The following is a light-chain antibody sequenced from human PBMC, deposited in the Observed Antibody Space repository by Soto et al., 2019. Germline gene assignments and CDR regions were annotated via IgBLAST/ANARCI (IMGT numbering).Light chain of an antibody. Sequence: QSVLTQPPSVSGAPGQRVSISCTGTSSNIGAGYDVHWYQHLPGTAPKLLIFGDINRPSGVPDRFSGSKSGISASLAIAGLQAEDEADYYCQSYDSSLSISVFGGGTKLTVL. CDR3: QSYDSSLSISV. CDR2: GDI. V-gene: IGLV1-40*01. J-gene: IGLJ2*01. CDR1: SSNIGAGYD.